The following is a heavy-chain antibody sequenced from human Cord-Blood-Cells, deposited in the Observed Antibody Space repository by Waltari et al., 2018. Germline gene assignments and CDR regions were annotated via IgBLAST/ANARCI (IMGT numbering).Heavy chain of an antibody. CDR2: INSDGSST. Sequence: EVQLVESGGGLVQPGGSLRLSCAASGFTFSSYWMHWVRQAPGKGLVWVSRINSDGSSTSYADSVKSRFTISRDNAKNTLYLQMNSLRAEDTAVYYCARGGDYSNAFDIWGQGTMVTVSS. CDR3: ARGGDYSNAFDI. V-gene: IGHV3-74*01. D-gene: IGHD4-4*01. J-gene: IGHJ3*02. CDR1: GFTFSSYW.